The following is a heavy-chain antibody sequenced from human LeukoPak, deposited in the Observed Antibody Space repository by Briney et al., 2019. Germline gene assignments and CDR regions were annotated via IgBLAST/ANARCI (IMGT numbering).Heavy chain of an antibody. D-gene: IGHD5-24*01. J-gene: IGHJ6*03. CDR2: IYYSGST. V-gene: IGHV4-59*01. Sequence: SETLSLTCTVSGGSISSYYWSWIRQPPGKGLEWIGYIYYSGSTNYNPSLKSRVTISVDTSKNQFSLKLSSVTAAGTAVYYCARWLQLDRYYYMDVWGKGTTVTVSS. CDR3: ARWLQLDRYYYMDV. CDR1: GGSISSYY.